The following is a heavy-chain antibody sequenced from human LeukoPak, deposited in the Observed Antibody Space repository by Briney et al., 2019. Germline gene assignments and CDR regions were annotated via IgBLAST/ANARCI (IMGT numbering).Heavy chain of an antibody. V-gene: IGHV3-23*01. CDR1: GFTFDNYA. CDR2: VSGTAKNT. D-gene: IGHD3-3*01. J-gene: IGHJ6*03. Sequence: PGGSLRLSCTASGFTFDNYAMSWVRQAPGQGVEWVSAVSGTAKNTYYADSVKGRFTTSRDNSNNTVYLQMKSLRAEDTAVYYCATSHRGGLRFMVGFFYMDVWGSGTTVAVSS. CDR3: ATSHRGGLRFMVGFFYMDV.